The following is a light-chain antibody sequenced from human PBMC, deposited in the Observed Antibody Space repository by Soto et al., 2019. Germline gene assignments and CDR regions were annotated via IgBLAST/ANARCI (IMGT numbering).Light chain of an antibody. V-gene: IGLV1-51*01. CDR2: DNS. Sequence: QSVLTQPPSVSAAPGQQVTISCSGGTSNIGNNYVAWCQQFRGTAPKRIIYDNSKRASVIPDRFPGSKSGTSATLVITGRQTGDEADYYCGTWNSRLRAVFGAGTKVTVL. J-gene: IGLJ1*01. CDR1: TSNIGNNY. CDR3: GTWNSRLRAV.